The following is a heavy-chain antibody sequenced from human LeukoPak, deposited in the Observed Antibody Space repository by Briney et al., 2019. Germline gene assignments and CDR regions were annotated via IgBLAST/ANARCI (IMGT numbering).Heavy chain of an antibody. D-gene: IGHD1-7*01. CDR3: ARPYNWYYGDGMDV. CDR2: IIPIFGIA. CDR1: GGTFSSYA. V-gene: IGHV1-69*04. Sequence: SVKVSCEASGGTFSSYAISWVRQAPGQGLEWMGRIIPIFGIANYAQKFQGRVTITADKPTSTAYMELSSLRSEDTAVYYCARPYNWYYGDGMDVWGQGTTVTVSS. J-gene: IGHJ6*02.